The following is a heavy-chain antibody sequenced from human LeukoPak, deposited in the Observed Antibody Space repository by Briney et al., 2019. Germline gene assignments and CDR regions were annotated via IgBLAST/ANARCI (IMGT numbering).Heavy chain of an antibody. CDR1: GFTFSSYA. CDR3: ARDRSSLEY. D-gene: IGHD6-13*01. CDR2: ISDDGSYI. V-gene: IGHV3-30-3*01. Sequence: GGSLRRSCAASGFTFSSYAMHWVRQAPGKGLEWVAVISDDGSYIHYADSVKGRFTISRDNSKNTLNLQMNSLRAEDTAVYYCARDRSSLEYWGQGTLVTVSS. J-gene: IGHJ4*02.